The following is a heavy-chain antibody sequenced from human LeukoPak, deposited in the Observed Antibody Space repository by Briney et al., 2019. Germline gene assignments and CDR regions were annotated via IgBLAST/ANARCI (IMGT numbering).Heavy chain of an antibody. CDR1: GYTLTDYY. J-gene: IGHJ4*02. CDR3: ARGSALSQTTGTTFDY. V-gene: IGHV1-2*02. CDR2: INPHTGDT. Sequence: GASVKVSCKASGYTLTDYYSHWVRQAPGQGLEWMGWINPHTGDTHYAQSFQGRVTMTRDTSISTAYMDLIMLRSDDTDVYYCARGSALSQTTGTTFDYWGQGTLVTVSS. D-gene: IGHD4-17*01.